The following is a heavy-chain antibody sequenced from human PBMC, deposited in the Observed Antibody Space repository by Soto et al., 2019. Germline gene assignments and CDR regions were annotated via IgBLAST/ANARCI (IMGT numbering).Heavy chain of an antibody. D-gene: IGHD6-19*01. CDR1: GDSISRGGYY. J-gene: IGHJ6*02. CDR3: ARGIEGWYQGRYYYGMDV. CDR2: IYYSGST. V-gene: IGHV4-61*08. Sequence: SETLSLTCTVSGDSISRGGYYWNWLRQHPGKGLEWIGYIYYSGSTNYNPSLKSRVTISVDTSKNQLSLKLSSVTAADTAVYYCARGIEGWYQGRYYYGMDVWGQGTTVTVSS.